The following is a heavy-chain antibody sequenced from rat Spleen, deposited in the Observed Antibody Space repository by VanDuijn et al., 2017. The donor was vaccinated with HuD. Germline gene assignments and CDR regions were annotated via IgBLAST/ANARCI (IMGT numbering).Heavy chain of an antibody. CDR2: MWRGGST. CDR1: GFSLTTHS. D-gene: IGHD4-2*01. CDR3: ARDRTGPFDY. J-gene: IGHJ2*01. Sequence: QVQLMESGPGLVQPSETLSLTCTVSGFSLTTHSVHWVRQPPGKGLEWMGVMWRGGSTEYNSALKSRLSISRDTSKSQVFLKMNSLQTEDTAMYFCARDRTGPFDYWGQGVKVTVSS. V-gene: IGHV2-45*01.